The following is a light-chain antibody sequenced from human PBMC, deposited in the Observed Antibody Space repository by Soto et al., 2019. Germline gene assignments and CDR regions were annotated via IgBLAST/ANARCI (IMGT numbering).Light chain of an antibody. CDR1: KNINTW. Sequence: EIQMTQSPSTLSASVGDRVTITCRASKNINTWVAWYQQKPGKAPKLLIYDASSLESGVPSRFSGSGSGTEFTLTISSLQPDDFATYYCQQYNSYPWTFGQGTKVDI. J-gene: IGKJ1*01. CDR2: DAS. CDR3: QQYNSYPWT. V-gene: IGKV1-5*01.